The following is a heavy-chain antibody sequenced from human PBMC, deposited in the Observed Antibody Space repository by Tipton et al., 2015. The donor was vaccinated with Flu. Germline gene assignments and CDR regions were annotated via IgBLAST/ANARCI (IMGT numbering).Heavy chain of an antibody. D-gene: IGHD5-24*01. Sequence: QLVQSGAEVKKPGESLTISCKGSGYRFNSYWIGWVRQMPGKGLEWMGIIRPDHSDVRYSPSFQGQVTISADMSTNTAYLRWSSLKASDTAMYYRATRDGYNFWYFDYWGPGTLVTVSS. CDR3: ATRDGYNFWYFDY. V-gene: IGHV5-51*01. CDR1: GYRFNSYW. J-gene: IGHJ4*02. CDR2: IRPDHSDV.